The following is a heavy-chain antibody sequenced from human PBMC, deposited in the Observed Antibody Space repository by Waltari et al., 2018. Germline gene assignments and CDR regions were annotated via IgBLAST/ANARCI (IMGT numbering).Heavy chain of an antibody. Sequence: VQLVESGGGVVQPGGSLRLSCAASGFTFSSYDMHWVRQAPGKGLEWVSRIDNGDGSGTSYADSVKGRFTISRDNAKNTLYLQMNSLRAEDTGVYYCARDHYYSKDVWGTGTTVTVSS. V-gene: IGHV3-74*01. CDR3: ARDHYYSKDV. CDR1: GFTFSSYD. CDR2: IDNGDGSGT. J-gene: IGHJ6*04.